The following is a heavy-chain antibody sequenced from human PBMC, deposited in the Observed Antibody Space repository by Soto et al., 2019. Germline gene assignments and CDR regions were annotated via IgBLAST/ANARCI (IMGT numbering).Heavy chain of an antibody. CDR1: GYTFSISY. Sequence: QVQLVQSGAEVKKPGASVKLSCKASGYTFSISYMHWVRQAPGQGLEWMGIINASGGRTTYAQKFQGRVTMTRDTSTSTVYMELSSLRSDDTAVYYCARDRVTVNNEEYNFDYWGQGTLVTVSS. CDR2: INASGGRT. V-gene: IGHV1-46*01. D-gene: IGHD4-17*01. J-gene: IGHJ4*02. CDR3: ARDRVTVNNEEYNFDY.